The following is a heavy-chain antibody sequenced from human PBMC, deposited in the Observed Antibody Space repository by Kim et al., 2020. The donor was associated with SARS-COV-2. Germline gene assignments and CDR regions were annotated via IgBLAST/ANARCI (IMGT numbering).Heavy chain of an antibody. V-gene: IGHV3-9*01. CDR3: VRGRGPVTIAPLDY. J-gene: IGHJ4*02. D-gene: IGHD3-10*01. CDR2: INWDYDRI. CDR1: GFNFDDYA. Sequence: GGSLRLSCAASGFNFDDYAMHWVRQVPGKGLEWVSGINWDYDRIDYADSVKARFTISRDNAKNSLSLQMNSLRTEDTAFYYCVRGRGPVTIAPLDYWGQGTLVTVSS.